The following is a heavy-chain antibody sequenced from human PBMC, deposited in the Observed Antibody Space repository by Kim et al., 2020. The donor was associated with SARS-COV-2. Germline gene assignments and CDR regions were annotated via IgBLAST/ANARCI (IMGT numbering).Heavy chain of an antibody. CDR3: ARDPDRIYGVGLDS. CDR1: GFTFADNW. Sequence: GGSLRLFCVASGFTFADNWMTWVRQAPGTGLEWVANIDKDGSVKDYVDSVKGRFTVSRDNAKNSLYLQMNSLRVEDTAIYYCARDPDRIYGVGLDSWGQG. V-gene: IGHV3-7*01. D-gene: IGHD3-3*02. J-gene: IGHJ4*02. CDR2: IDKDGSVK.